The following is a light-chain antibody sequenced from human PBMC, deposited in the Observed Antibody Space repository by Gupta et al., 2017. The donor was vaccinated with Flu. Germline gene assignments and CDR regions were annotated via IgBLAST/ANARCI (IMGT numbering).Light chain of an antibody. CDR3: VLYMGNGISV. CDR2: TRS. CDR1: SGSVSSNNY. V-gene: IGLV8-61*01. Sequence: TLTCGLSSGSVSSNNYPSWYQQAPGQAPRSLIYTRSARSAGVPDRYSGSILGNKAALTITGAQADDESDYYCVLYMGNGISVFGGGTKLTVL. J-gene: IGLJ3*02.